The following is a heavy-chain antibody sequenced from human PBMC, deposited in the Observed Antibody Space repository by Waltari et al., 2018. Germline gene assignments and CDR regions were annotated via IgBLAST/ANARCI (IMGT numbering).Heavy chain of an antibody. V-gene: IGHV3-30*02. CDR2: IRYDGSNE. J-gene: IGHJ4*02. Sequence: QVQLVESGGDVVQPGGSLRLSCAASGFIFTSYGMHWVRQAPGKGLEWVAFIRYDGSNEYYADSVKGRFTISRDNSKNTLYLQMNSLRAEDTAVYYCASPRGPYSSSYYFDYWGQGTLVTVSS. CDR3: ASPRGPYSSSYYFDY. D-gene: IGHD6-13*01. CDR1: GFIFTSYG.